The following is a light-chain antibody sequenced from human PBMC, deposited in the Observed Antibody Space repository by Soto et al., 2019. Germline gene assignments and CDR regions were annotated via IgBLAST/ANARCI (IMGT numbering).Light chain of an antibody. Sequence: EIVLTQSPATLSLSPGERATLSCRASQSVSSYLAWYQQKPGQAPRLLIYDASNRATGIPARFSGSWSGTDFTLNIGSLEPSYFAVYYCQQRSNWLTFGGGTKVEIK. CDR2: DAS. CDR1: QSVSSY. CDR3: QQRSNWLT. V-gene: IGKV3-11*01. J-gene: IGKJ4*01.